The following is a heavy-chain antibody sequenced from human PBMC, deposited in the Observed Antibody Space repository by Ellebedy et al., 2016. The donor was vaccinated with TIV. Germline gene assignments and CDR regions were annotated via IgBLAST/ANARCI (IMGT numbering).Heavy chain of an antibody. D-gene: IGHD5-18*01. CDR2: IYYSGST. J-gene: IGHJ4*02. CDR3: ASGFSYGLLDY. CDR1: GGSISSYY. Sequence: MPSETLSLTCSVSGGSISSYYWRWLRQPPGKGLEWIGNIYYSGSTNYNPSLKSRVTISVDTSKNQFSLKLSSVTAADTAVFYCASGFSYGLLDYWGQGTLVTVSS. V-gene: IGHV4-59*01.